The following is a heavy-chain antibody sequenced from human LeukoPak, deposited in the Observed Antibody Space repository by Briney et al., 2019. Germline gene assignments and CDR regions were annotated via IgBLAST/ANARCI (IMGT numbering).Heavy chain of an antibody. CDR3: AKGGGYEAQYYYYYLDV. J-gene: IGHJ6*03. D-gene: IGHD5-12*01. V-gene: IGHV3-48*01. Sequence: GSLRLSCAASGFTFSSYSMNWVRQAPGKGLEWVSYISSSSSTIYYADSVKGRFTISRDNAKNSLYLQMNSLRAEDTAVYYCAKGGGYEAQYYYYYLDVWGKGTTVTISS. CDR2: ISSSSSTI. CDR1: GFTFSSYS.